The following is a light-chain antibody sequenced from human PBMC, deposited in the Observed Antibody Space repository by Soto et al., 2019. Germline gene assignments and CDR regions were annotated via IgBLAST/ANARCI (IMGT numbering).Light chain of an antibody. Sequence: DIQMTQSPSTLSSSVGDRVTITCRASQTISSWLAWYQQKPGKAPNLLISDASSLKSGVPSRFSASGSGTEFTLTISSLQHDDFATYYCQQYHGYSWTCGPRTKV. CDR3: QQYHGYSWT. CDR1: QTISSW. CDR2: DAS. J-gene: IGKJ1*01. V-gene: IGKV1-5*01.